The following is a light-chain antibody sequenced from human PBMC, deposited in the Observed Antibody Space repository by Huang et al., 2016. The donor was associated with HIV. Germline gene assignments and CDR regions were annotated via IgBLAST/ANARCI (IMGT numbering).Light chain of an antibody. V-gene: IGKV3-20*01. J-gene: IGKJ2*01. Sequence: EIVLTQSPGTLSLSPGERATLSCRASQNITSNYLAWYQQKPGRAPTLLIYDASSRATGIPDRFSGSGSVTDFSLTSDRLEPEDFAVYYCQQYDSSSYTFGQGTKVEIK. CDR3: QQYDSSSYT. CDR2: DAS. CDR1: QNITSNY.